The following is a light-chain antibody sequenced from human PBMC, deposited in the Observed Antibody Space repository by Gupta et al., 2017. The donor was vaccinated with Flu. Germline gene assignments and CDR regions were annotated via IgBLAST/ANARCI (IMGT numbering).Light chain of an antibody. CDR1: ILAKKY. CDR3: YSAADYQGV. CDR2: RDS. J-gene: IGLJ2*01. Sequence: CSGDILAKKYARWFQQKPGQAPVLVIYRDSERPSGIPERFSGYSSGTTVTLTISGAQGEDEADYYWYSAADYQGVFGGGTKLTVL. V-gene: IGLV3-27*01.